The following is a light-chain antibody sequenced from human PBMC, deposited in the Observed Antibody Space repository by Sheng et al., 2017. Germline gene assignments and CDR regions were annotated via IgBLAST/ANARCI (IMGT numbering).Light chain of an antibody. CDR1: QSVGSW. CDR2: QAS. CDR3: QQYNNYSPWT. V-gene: IGKV1-5*03. Sequence: DIQMTQSPSTLSASVGDRVTITCRASQSVGSWLVWYQQKPGKAPKLLIYQASILESGVPSRFSGSGSGTEFALTISSLQPDDFATYYCQQYNNYSPWTFGQGTKVDIK. J-gene: IGKJ1*01.